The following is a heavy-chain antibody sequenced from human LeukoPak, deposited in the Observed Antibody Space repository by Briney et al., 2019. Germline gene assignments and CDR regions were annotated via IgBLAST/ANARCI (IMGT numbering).Heavy chain of an antibody. J-gene: IGHJ4*02. D-gene: IGHD1-1*01. V-gene: IGHV3-48*04. CDR2: IGIDSGNT. CDR3: ARDHNYAFDN. Sequence: GGSLRLSCGASGFTFSDYSMNWVRQAPGKGLEWISYIGIDSGNTKYADSVRGRFTISADSAKNSLYLQMNSLRVEDTAVYYCARDHNYAFDNWGQGTLVSVSS. CDR1: GFTFSDYS.